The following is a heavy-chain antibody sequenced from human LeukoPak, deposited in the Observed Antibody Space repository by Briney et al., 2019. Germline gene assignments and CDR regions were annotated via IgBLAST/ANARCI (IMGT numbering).Heavy chain of an antibody. CDR2: IYYSGST. J-gene: IGHJ4*02. V-gene: IGHV4-31*03. CDR1: GGSISSGGYY. CDR3: ARDYDFWSGYSPLAY. Sequence: SETLSLTCTVSGGSISSGGYYWSWIRQHPGKGLEWIGYIYYSGSTYYNPSLKSRVTISVDTSKNQFSLKLSSVTAADTAVYYCARDYDFWSGYSPLAYWGQGTLVTVSS. D-gene: IGHD3-3*01.